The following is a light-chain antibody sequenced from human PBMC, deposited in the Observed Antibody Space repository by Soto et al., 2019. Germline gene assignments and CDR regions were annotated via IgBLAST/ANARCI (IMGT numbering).Light chain of an antibody. CDR2: GAS. V-gene: IGKV3-20*01. CDR3: QHFVSSPLT. J-gene: IGKJ4*02. Sequence: EIALTQSPGTLSFSPGEIATLSCRASQTIGSRYLAWYQQKPGQRPRLLIYGASSRVTGIPDRFSGSGSGTDFTLTSSRLEPEDFAVYYCQHFVSSPLTFGGGTKVEI. CDR1: QTIGSRY.